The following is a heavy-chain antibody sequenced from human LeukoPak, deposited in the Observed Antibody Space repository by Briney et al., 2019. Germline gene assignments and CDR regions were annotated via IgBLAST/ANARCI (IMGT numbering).Heavy chain of an antibody. J-gene: IGHJ4*02. V-gene: IGHV3-30-3*01. D-gene: IGHD6-13*01. CDR1: GFAFSSYA. CDR2: ISYDGSNK. CDR3: ARDGPPGGGAAALYYFDY. Sequence: GRSLRLSCAASGFAFSSYAMHWVRQAPGKGLEWVAVISYDGSNKYYADSVKGRFTISRDNSKNTLYLQMNSLRAEDTAVYYCARDGPPGGGAAALYYFDYWGQGTLVTVSS.